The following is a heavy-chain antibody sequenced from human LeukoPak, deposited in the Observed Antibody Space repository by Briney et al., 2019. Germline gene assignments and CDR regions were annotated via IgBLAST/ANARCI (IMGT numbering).Heavy chain of an antibody. V-gene: IGHV5-51*01. J-gene: IGHJ6*03. CDR2: IYPGDSDT. D-gene: IGHD1-26*01. CDR1: GYSFTSYW. CDR3: ARHQSKWDSYYYYYYMDV. Sequence: GESLKISCKGSGYSFTSYWIGWVRQMPGKGLEWMGIIYPGDSDTRYSPSFQGQVTISADKSISTAYLQWSSLKASDTAMYYFARHQSKWDSYYYYYYMDVWGKGTTVTVSS.